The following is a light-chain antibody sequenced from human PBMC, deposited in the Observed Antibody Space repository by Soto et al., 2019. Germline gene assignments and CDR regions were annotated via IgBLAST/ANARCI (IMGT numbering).Light chain of an antibody. CDR2: GTY. Sequence: PGERVTLSCRASQTFSGNYLTWYQHKPGQAPRLLIYGTYNRDTGIPDRFSGSGSGTDVSLTISRLESEDFAVNYCQQYGSSPRTFGQGTKVDIK. J-gene: IGKJ1*01. V-gene: IGKV3-20*01. CDR3: QQYGSSPRT. CDR1: QTFSGNY.